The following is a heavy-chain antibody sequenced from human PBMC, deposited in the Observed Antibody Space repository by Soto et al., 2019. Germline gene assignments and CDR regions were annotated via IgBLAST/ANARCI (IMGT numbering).Heavy chain of an antibody. Sequence: QVQLQESGPGLVKPSQTLSLTCTVSGGSTSSDNYWSWIRQPPGKGLEGIGHIYYSGNTDYNPSLTSRLAISIDTSKNLCTLKLSSVTAADTAVYFCAREGGESSDGLYYFDSWGQGALVTVSS. J-gene: IGHJ4*02. CDR3: AREGGESSDGLYYFDS. V-gene: IGHV4-30-4*01. CDR1: GGSTSSDNY. CDR2: IYYSGNT. D-gene: IGHD3-16*01.